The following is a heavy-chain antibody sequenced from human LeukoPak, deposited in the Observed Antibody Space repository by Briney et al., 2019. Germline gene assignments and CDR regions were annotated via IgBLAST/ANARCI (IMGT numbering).Heavy chain of an antibody. D-gene: IGHD6-19*01. J-gene: IGHJ4*02. CDR2: INTNTGNP. CDR1: GYTFTGYY. CDR3: ARDLSGWYDEFDY. Sequence: ASVKVSYKASGYTFTGYYMHWVRQAPGQGLEWMGWINTNTGNPTYAQGFTGRFVFSLDTSVSTAYLQISSLKAEDTAVYYCARDLSGWYDEFDYWGQGTLVTVSS. V-gene: IGHV7-4-1*02.